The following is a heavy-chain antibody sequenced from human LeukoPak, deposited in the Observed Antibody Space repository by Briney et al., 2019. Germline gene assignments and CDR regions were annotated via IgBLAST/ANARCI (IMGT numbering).Heavy chain of an antibody. CDR2: IYYSGST. CDR1: GGSISSYY. V-gene: IGHV4-59*01. D-gene: IGHD3-3*01. J-gene: IGHJ4*01. CDR3: ASRSSIWSGYQDTLYYFDS. Sequence: PSETLSLTCTVSGGSISSYYWRWIRQPPGKRLEWIGHIYYSGSTNYNPSLKSRVAISVDTSKNQFSLKLSSVTAADTAVYYCASRSSIWSGYQDTLYYFDSWGEGSSATVSS.